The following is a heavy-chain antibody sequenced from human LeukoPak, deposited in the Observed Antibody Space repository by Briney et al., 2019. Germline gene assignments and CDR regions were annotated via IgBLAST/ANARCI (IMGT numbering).Heavy chain of an antibody. CDR3: ASLGTLRS. Sequence: SETLSLTCTVSGGSVSSSSYYWGWIRQPPGKGLEWIGSISYSGTNYNSPSLKSRVSISIDTSKNQFSVKLTSVTAADTAMYYCASLGTLRSWGQGTLATVSS. D-gene: IGHD7-27*01. J-gene: IGHJ5*02. V-gene: IGHV4-39*01. CDR2: ISYSGTN. CDR1: GGSVSSSSYY.